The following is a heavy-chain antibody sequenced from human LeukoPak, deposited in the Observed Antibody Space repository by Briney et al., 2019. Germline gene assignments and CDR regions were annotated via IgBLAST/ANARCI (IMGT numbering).Heavy chain of an antibody. V-gene: IGHV3-30*04. CDR1: GFTFSSYA. Sequence: VRCLRLSCAGSGFTFSSYAMHLVRQAPGKGLEWVAVISYDGSNKYYADSVKGRFTISRDNSKNTLYLQMNSLRAEDTAVYYCARSYDSSGYYDYWGQGTLVTVSS. D-gene: IGHD3-22*01. CDR2: ISYDGSNK. J-gene: IGHJ4*02. CDR3: ARSYDSSGYYDY.